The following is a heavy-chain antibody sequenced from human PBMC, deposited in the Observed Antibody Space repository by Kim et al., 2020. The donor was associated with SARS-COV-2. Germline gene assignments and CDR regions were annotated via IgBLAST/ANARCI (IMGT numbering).Heavy chain of an antibody. V-gene: IGHV4-59*01. CDR1: GGSISSYY. CDR3: ARDHREWLQYTANWYFDL. J-gene: IGHJ2*01. CDR2: IYYRGST. D-gene: IGHD3-3*01. Sequence: SETLSLTCTVSGGSISSYYWSWIRPPPGKGLEWIGSIYYRGSTNYNPSLKSRVTISVDTSTNQFSLKLSSVTAAATAGYYCARDHREWLQYTANWYFDLWGRGTLVTVSS.